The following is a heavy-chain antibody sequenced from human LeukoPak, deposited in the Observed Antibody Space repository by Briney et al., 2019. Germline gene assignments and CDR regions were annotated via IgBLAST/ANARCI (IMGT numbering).Heavy chain of an antibody. CDR3: AKKWGQGKSDSGNYFDD. V-gene: IGHV3-30*02. CDR1: GSTFTDYA. D-gene: IGHD1-26*01. CDR2: IRYDGSNK. J-gene: IGHJ4*02. Sequence: GGSLRLSCSASGSTFTDYAMHWVRQAPGKGLEWVAFIRYDGSNKYYADSVKGRFTISRDNSKNTLYLQMNSLRVEDTAVYYCAKKWGQGKSDSGNYFDDWGQGTLVTVSP.